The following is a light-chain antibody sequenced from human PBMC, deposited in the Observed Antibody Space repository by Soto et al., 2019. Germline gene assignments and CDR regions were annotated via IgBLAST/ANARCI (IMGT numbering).Light chain of an antibody. V-gene: IGKV1-39*01. CDR1: QGISVH. Sequence: DIQMTQSPSSLSASVGDTVTITCRASQGISVHFNWYQQKPGKVPKLLIYAASNLHSWVPSRFSGSGSETDFALTISSLQPEDFATYYCQQSYIPPYAFGQGTRLEIK. CDR3: QQSYIPPYA. J-gene: IGKJ2*01. CDR2: AAS.